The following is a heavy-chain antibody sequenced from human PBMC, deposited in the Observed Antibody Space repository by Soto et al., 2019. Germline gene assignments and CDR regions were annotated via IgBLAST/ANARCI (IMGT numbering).Heavy chain of an antibody. V-gene: IGHV4-59*01. D-gene: IGHD3-22*01. J-gene: IGHJ4*02. Sequence: PSETLSLTCTVSGGSISSYYWSWIRQPPGKGLEWIGYIYYSGSTNYNPSLKSRVTISVDTSKNQFSLKLSSATAADTAVYYCARLLHDSSGYYYFGYWGQGTLVTVSS. CDR1: GGSISSYY. CDR2: IYYSGST. CDR3: ARLLHDSSGYYYFGY.